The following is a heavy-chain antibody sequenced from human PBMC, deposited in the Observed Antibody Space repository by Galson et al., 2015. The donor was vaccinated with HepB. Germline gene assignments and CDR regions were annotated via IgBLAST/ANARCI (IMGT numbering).Heavy chain of an antibody. CDR1: GFTFSNYG. D-gene: IGHD6-6*01. CDR3: ARDRSSSFDY. V-gene: IGHV3-30*03. J-gene: IGHJ4*02. Sequence: SLRLSCAASGFTFSNYGMHWVRQAPGKGLEWVAVISYDGSNKYYADSVKGRFTISRDNSKNTLYLQMNSLRAEDTAVYYCARDRSSSFDYWGQGTLVTVSS. CDR2: ISYDGSNK.